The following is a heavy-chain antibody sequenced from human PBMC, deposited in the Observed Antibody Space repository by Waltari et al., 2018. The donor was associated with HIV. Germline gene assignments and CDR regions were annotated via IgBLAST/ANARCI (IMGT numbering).Heavy chain of an antibody. CDR2: ISDDGTKK. CDR3: VRERTHFNDFRT. Sequence: VQLVESGGGVVQPGTSLTLFCAASGFTFGNSAMHWVRPAPGKGLEWVALISDDGTKKYHGDSVKGRLTIARDISKATLFLEMNTVRPDDTAVYYCVRERTHFNDFRTWGLGTLVIVSS. V-gene: IGHV3-30*01. D-gene: IGHD3-16*01. CDR1: GFTFGNSA. J-gene: IGHJ4*02.